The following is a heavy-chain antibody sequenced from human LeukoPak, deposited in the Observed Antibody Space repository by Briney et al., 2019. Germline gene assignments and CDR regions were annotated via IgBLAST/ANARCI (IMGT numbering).Heavy chain of an antibody. CDR1: GFTISSYW. CDR3: ARDSRGALDY. Sequence: GGSLRLSCAASGFTISSYWMAWVRQAPGKGLEWVANIKQDGSENYYVDSVKGRFTISRDNAKNSLYLQMNSLRAEDTAVYYCARDSRGALDYWGQGTLVTVSS. CDR2: IKQDGSEN. J-gene: IGHJ4*02. V-gene: IGHV3-7*05.